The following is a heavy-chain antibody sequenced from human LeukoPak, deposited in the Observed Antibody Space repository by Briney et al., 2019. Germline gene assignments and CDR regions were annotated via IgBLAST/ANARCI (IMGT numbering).Heavy chain of an antibody. J-gene: IGHJ4*02. Sequence: GPSVKVSCKVSGYTLTELAMHWVRQAPGKGLEWMGGFDPEDGEAIYAQKFQGRVTMTEDTSTDTAYMELSSLRSEDTAVYYCATGVAAAGWLEYWGQGTLVTVSS. V-gene: IGHV1-24*01. CDR1: GYTLTELA. CDR2: FDPEDGEA. D-gene: IGHD6-13*01. CDR3: ATGVAAAGWLEY.